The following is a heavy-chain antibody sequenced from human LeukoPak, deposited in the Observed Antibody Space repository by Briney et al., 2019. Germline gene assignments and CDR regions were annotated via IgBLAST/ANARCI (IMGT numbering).Heavy chain of an antibody. CDR3: AREEDSSSWGAAFDI. CDR1: GFTFSSYE. CDR2: ISSSGSTI. D-gene: IGHD6-13*01. J-gene: IGHJ3*02. V-gene: IGHV3-48*03. Sequence: GGSLRLSCAASGFTFSSYEMNWVRQAPGKGLEWVSYISSSGSTIYYADSVKGRFTISRDNAKNTLYLQMNSLRAEDTAVCYCAREEDSSSWGAAFDIWGQGTMVTVSS.